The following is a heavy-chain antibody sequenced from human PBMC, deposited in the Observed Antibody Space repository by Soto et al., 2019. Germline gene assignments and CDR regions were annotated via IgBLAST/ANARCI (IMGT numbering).Heavy chain of an antibody. V-gene: IGHV1-69*08. J-gene: IGHJ4*02. Sequence: QVQLVQSGAEVKKPGSSVKVSCKASGGTFSSYTISWVRQAPGQGLEWMGRIIPILGIANYAQKFQGRVTITADKSTSTAYRELSSLRSEDTAVYYCARDLHTREGYSPTVFDHWVQGTLVTVSS. CDR3: ARDLHTREGYSPTVFDH. D-gene: IGHD4-4*01. CDR1: GGTFSSYT. CDR2: IIPILGIA.